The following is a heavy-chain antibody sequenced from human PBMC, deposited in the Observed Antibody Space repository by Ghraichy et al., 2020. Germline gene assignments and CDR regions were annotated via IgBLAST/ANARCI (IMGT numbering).Heavy chain of an antibody. D-gene: IGHD6-13*01. CDR3: ARDRGIAAAVTYYYCGMDV. CDR1: GFTFSSYG. V-gene: IGHV3-33*01. J-gene: IGHJ6*02. CDR2: IWYDGSNK. Sequence: GGSLRLSCAASGFTFSSYGMHWVRQAPGKGLEWVAVIWYDGSNKYYADSVKGRFTISRDNSKNTLYLQMNSLRAEDTAVYYCARDRGIAAAVTYYYCGMDVWGQGTTVTVSS.